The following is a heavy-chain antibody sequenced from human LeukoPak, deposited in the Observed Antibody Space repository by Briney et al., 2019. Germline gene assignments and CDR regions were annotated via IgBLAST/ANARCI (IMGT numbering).Heavy chain of an antibody. CDR2: TRNKANSYTT. Sequence: GGSLRLSCAASGFTFSDHYMDWVRQAPGKGLEWVGRTRNKANSYTTEYAASVKRRFTISRDDSKNSLYLQMNSLRAEDTAVYYCGRSGVAYGMDVWGQGTTVTVSS. V-gene: IGHV3-72*01. D-gene: IGHD2-8*01. CDR1: GFTFSDHY. J-gene: IGHJ6*02. CDR3: GRSGVAYGMDV.